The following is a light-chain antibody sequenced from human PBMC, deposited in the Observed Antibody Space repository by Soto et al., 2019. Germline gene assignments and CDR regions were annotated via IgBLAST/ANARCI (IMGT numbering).Light chain of an antibody. CDR3: QQYDSFPT. CDR2: KAS. Sequence: DIQMTQSPPTLSASVGDRVTITCRASQSISTWLAWYQQKPGKAPKLLIYKASSLETGVPPRFSGSGSGTEFSLTISSLQPDDFATYYCQQYDSFPTFGQGTKVEVK. J-gene: IGKJ1*01. CDR1: QSISTW. V-gene: IGKV1-5*03.